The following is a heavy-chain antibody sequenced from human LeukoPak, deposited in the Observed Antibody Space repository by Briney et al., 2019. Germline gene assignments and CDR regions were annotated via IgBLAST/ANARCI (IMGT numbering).Heavy chain of an antibody. D-gene: IGHD3-10*01. CDR3: AKRGVVIRVVLVGLHKEAYYFDS. CDR1: GITLSNYG. Sequence: GGSLRLSCVDSGITLSNYGMCWVRAAPGEGLGWVAGISGGGGGTNYAGPVKGGFTISRDSPKNTLYLQMNSLRAEDTAVYFCAKRGVVIRVVLVGLHKEAYYFDSWGQGALVTVSS. V-gene: IGHV3-23*01. J-gene: IGHJ4*02. CDR2: ISGGGGGT.